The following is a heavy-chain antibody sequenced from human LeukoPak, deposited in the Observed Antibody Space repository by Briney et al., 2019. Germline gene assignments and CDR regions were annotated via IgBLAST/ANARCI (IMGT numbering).Heavy chain of an antibody. CDR2: IYYSGST. D-gene: IGHD3-22*01. CDR3: ARQDGSSGYYYGY. Sequence: SETLSLTCTVSGGSISSYYWSWIRQPPGKGLEWIGYIYYSGSTNYNPSLKSRVTISADTSKNQFSLKLSSVTAADTAVYYCARQDGSSGYYYGYWGQGTLVTVSS. V-gene: IGHV4-59*08. J-gene: IGHJ4*02. CDR1: GGSISSYY.